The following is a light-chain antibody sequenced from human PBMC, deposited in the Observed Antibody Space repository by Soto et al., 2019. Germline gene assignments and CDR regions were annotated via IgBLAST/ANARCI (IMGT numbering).Light chain of an antibody. J-gene: IGKJ1*01. CDR3: QQYINYFRT. Sequence: GDRVTITCRASQSIGVWLAWYQQKPGTAPKLLIYKTSTLDSEVPLRFSGSGSGTEFTLTISSLQPDDFATYYCQQYINYFRTFGQGTKVEIK. CDR2: KTS. V-gene: IGKV1-5*03. CDR1: QSIGVW.